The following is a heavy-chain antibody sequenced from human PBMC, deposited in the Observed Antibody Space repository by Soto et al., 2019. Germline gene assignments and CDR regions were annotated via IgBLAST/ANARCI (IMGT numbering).Heavy chain of an antibody. J-gene: IGHJ6*03. CDR2: MNPNSGDT. D-gene: IGHD5-12*01. Sequence: QVQLVQSGAEVKKPGASVTVSCKASGYRFSDYYLHWVRQAPGQGPAWMGWMNPNSGDTKYAQKFKGRVTMTRDTSVRTAFMELNWLKSDDTAVYYCARESGGATATLDYYYFYMAVWGIGTTATVSS. CDR1: GYRFSDYY. V-gene: IGHV1-2*02. CDR3: ARESGGATATLDYYYFYMAV.